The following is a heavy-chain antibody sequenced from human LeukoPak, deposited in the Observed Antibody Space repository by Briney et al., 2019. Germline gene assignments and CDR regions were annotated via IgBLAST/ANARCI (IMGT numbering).Heavy chain of an antibody. Sequence: GESLKISCKGSGYSFTSYWIGWVRQMPGKGLEWMGIIYPGDSDTRYSPSFQGQVTISADKSISTAYLQWSSLKASDTAMYYCATGYYDILTGYQPFDYWGQGTLVTVSS. CDR1: GYSFTSYW. CDR3: ATGYYDILTGYQPFDY. J-gene: IGHJ4*02. CDR2: IYPGDSDT. D-gene: IGHD3-9*01. V-gene: IGHV5-51*01.